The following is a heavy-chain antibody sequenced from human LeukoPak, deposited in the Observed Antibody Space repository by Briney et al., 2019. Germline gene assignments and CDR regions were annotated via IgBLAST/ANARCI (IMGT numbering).Heavy chain of an antibody. V-gene: IGHV3-9*01. J-gene: IGHJ1*01. CDR2: ISWNSGSI. Sequence: GGSLRLSCAASGFTFDDYAMHWVRQAPGKGLEWVSGISWNSGSIGYADSVKGRFTISRDNAKNSLYLQMNSLRTEDTALYYCAEEGYGDLAEYFQHWGQGTLVTVSS. D-gene: IGHD4-17*01. CDR3: AEEGYGDLAEYFQH. CDR1: GFTFDDYA.